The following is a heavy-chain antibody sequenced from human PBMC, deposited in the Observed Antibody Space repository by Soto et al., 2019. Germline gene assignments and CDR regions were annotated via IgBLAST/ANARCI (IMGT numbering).Heavy chain of an antibody. D-gene: IGHD3-22*01. V-gene: IGHV3-15*01. CDR2: IKSKSDGETT. CDR1: GFTFSSYA. CDR3: TTGLTYYYDSSGYYWAGGMDV. J-gene: IGHJ6*02. Sequence: GGSLRLSCAASGFTFSSYAMHWVRQAPGKGLEWVGRIKSKSDGETTDYAAPVKGRFTISRDDSKNTLYLQMNSLKTEDTAVYYCTTGLTYYYDSSGYYWAGGMDVWGQGITVTVSS.